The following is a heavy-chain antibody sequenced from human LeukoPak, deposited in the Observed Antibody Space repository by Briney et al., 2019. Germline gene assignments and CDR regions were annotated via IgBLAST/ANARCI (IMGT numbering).Heavy chain of an antibody. Sequence: PGGSLRLSCAASGFTFSSYSMNWVRQAPGKGLEWVSYISSSRSTIYYADSVKGRFTISRDNAKNSLYLQMNSLRAEDTAVYYCAGGQELALFDYWGQGTLVTVSS. CDR2: ISSSRSTI. V-gene: IGHV3-48*04. J-gene: IGHJ4*02. CDR1: GFTFSSYS. CDR3: AGGQELALFDY. D-gene: IGHD6-13*01.